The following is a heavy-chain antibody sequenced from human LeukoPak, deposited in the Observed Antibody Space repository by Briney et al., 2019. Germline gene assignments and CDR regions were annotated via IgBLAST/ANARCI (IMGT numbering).Heavy chain of an antibody. CDR1: GFTFSNYA. V-gene: IGHV3-23*01. CDR3: AKERGYTSGLGTLDY. J-gene: IGHJ4*02. CDR2: ISGSGGST. D-gene: IGHD6-19*01. Sequence: GRTLRLSCAASGFTFSNYARSWVRQVPGKGLEWVSTISGSGGSTYYADPLKGRFSISRDNSKNTLFLQMKSLRAEDTAVYYCAKERGYTSGLGTLDYWGQGTLVTVST.